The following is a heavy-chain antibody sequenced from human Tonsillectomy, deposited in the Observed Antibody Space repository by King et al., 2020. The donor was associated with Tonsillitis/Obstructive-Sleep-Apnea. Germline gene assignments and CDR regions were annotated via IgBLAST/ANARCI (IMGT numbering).Heavy chain of an antibody. CDR3: ARAGYDFWSGYYSYYFDY. V-gene: IGHV3-48*03. CDR1: GFTFSSYE. J-gene: IGHJ4*02. CDR2: ISSSGTTI. D-gene: IGHD3-3*01. Sequence: VQLVESGGGLVQPGGSLRLSCAASGFTFSSYEMNWVRQAPGKGLEWVSYISSSGTTIYYADSVKGRFTISRDNAKNSLYLQMNSLRAEDPAVYYCARAGYDFWSGYYSYYFDYWGQGTLVTVSS.